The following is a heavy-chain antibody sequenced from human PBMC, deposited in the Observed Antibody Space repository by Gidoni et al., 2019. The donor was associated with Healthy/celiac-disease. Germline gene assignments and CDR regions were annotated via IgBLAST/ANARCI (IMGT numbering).Heavy chain of an antibody. D-gene: IGHD2-15*01. Sequence: EVQLVESGGGLVKPGGSLSLSCAASGFTFSSYSLNWVRQAPGQGLEWVSSISSSSSYIYYADSVKGRFTISRDNAKNSLYLQMNSLRAEDTAVYYCARLLGYCSGGSCYGAFDIWGQGTMVTVSS. J-gene: IGHJ3*02. CDR3: ARLLGYCSGGSCYGAFDI. CDR2: ISSSSSYI. V-gene: IGHV3-21*01. CDR1: GFTFSSYS.